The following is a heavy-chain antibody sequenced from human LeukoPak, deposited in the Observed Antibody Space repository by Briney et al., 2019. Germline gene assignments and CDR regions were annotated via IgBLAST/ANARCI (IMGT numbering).Heavy chain of an antibody. CDR3: AHLKLYSSSSALDY. CDR2: IYWDDDK. V-gene: IGHV2-5*02. J-gene: IGHJ4*02. CDR1: GFSFSTTGEG. D-gene: IGHD6-6*01. Sequence: SGPTLVKLTETLTLTCTFSGFSFSTTGEGVGWIRQPPGKALEWLTFIYWDDDKRYTPSLNSRLAITKDTSKNQVVLTMNNMDPVDTGTYYCAHLKLYSSSSALDYWGQGTLVTVSS.